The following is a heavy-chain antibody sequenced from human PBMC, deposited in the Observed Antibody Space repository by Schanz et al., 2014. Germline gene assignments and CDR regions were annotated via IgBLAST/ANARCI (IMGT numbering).Heavy chain of an antibody. CDR2: ITRSGGGT. V-gene: IGHV3-64*04. CDR3: AKQIHYDILTVTRN. CDR1: GFTFSSYA. Sequence: QVQLVESGGGLVQPGGSLRLSCSASGFTFSSYAMHWVRQASGKGLEYVSAITRSGGGTYYSDSVKGRFTISRDNSKNTLYLQMNSLRAEDTAVYYCAKQIHYDILTVTRNWGQGTLXTVSS. D-gene: IGHD3-9*01. J-gene: IGHJ4*02.